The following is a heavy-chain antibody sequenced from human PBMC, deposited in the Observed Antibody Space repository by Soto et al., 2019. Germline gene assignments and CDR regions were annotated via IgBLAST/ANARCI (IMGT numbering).Heavy chain of an antibody. Sequence: QVQLVQSGAEVKKPGASVKVSCKASGYTFTSYDINRVRQATGQGLEWMGWMNPNSGNTGYSQKFQGRVTMSRNTSIRTAYVELTRLRSEDPAVYYCARGRSRPLPRIAAGRGRTNYYSSYLDFWAKGPRSPSP. D-gene: IGHD6-13*01. CDR2: MNPNSGNT. V-gene: IGHV1-8*01. J-gene: IGHJ6*03. CDR3: ARGRSRPLPRIAAGRGRTNYYSSYLDF. CDR1: GYTFTSYD.